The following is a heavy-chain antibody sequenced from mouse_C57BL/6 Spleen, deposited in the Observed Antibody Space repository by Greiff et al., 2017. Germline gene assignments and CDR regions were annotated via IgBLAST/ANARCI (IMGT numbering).Heavy chain of an antibody. CDR3: ARPLYYDYDEGMDY. CDR2: ISSGGSYT. CDR1: GFTFSSYG. Sequence: EVQLVESGGDLVKPGGSLKLSCAASGFTFSSYGMSWVRQTPDKRLEWVATISSGGSYTYYPDSVKGRFTISRDNAKNTLYLQLSSLKSEDTAMYDCARPLYYDYDEGMDYWGQGTSVTVSS. J-gene: IGHJ4*01. V-gene: IGHV5-6*01. D-gene: IGHD2-4*01.